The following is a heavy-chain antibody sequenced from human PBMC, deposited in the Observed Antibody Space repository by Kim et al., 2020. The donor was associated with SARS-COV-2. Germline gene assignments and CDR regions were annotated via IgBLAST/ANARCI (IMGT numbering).Heavy chain of an antibody. CDR3: TTEYCSGGSCFPGDYYYYGMDV. CDR1: GFTFSNAW. Sequence: GGSLRLSCAASGFTFSNAWMSWVRQAPGNGLEWVGRIKSKTDGGTIDYAAPVKGRFTISRDDSKNTLYLQMNSLKTEDTAVYYCTTEYCSGGSCFPGDYYYYGMDVWGQGTTVTVSS. V-gene: IGHV3-15*01. D-gene: IGHD2-15*01. J-gene: IGHJ6*02. CDR2: IKSKTDGGTI.